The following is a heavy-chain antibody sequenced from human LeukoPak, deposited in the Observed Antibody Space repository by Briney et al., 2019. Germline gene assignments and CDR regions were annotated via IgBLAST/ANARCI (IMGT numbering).Heavy chain of an antibody. Sequence: SETLSLTCTVSGGSISSYYCSWIRQPPGKGLEWIGYIYYSGSTNYNPSLKSRVTISVDTSKDQFSLKLSSVTAADTAVYYCARRGRSSWYGFDAFDIWGQGTMVTVSS. CDR3: ARRGRSSWYGFDAFDI. J-gene: IGHJ3*02. CDR2: IYYSGST. CDR1: GGSISSYY. V-gene: IGHV4-59*01. D-gene: IGHD6-13*01.